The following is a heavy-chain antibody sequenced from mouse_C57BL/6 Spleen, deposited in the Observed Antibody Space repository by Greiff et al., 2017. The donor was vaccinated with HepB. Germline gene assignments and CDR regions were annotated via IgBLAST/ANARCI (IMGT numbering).Heavy chain of an antibody. Sequence: QVHVKQPGAELVKPGASVKLSCKASGYTFTSYWMQWVKQRPGQGLEWIGEIDPSDSYTNYNQKFKGKATLTVDTSSSTAYMKLSSLTSEDSAVYYCARYYGSSMGYFDVWGTGTTVTVSS. D-gene: IGHD1-1*01. V-gene: IGHV1-50*01. J-gene: IGHJ1*03. CDR3: ARYYGSSMGYFDV. CDR2: IDPSDSYT. CDR1: GYTFTSYW.